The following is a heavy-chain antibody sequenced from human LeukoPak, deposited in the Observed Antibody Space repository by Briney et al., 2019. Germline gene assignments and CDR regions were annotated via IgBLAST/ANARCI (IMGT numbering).Heavy chain of an antibody. V-gene: IGHV1-2*02. J-gene: IGHJ4*02. CDR3: ARDPYYYDSSGYYPNFDY. CDR1: GYTFTGYY. Sequence: ASVKVSCKASGYTFTGYYMHWVRQAPGQGLEWMGWINPNSGGTNYAQKFQGRVTMTRDTSISTAYMELSRLRSGDTAVYYCARDPYYYDSSGYYPNFDYWGQGTLVTVSS. D-gene: IGHD3-22*01. CDR2: INPNSGGT.